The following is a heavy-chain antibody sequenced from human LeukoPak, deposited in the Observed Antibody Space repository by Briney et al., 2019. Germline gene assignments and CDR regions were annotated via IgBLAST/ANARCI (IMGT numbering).Heavy chain of an antibody. Sequence: PGGSLRLSCEASGFTFSTYGMNCVRHAPGKGLEWVSYISDSSSIIYYADSVKGRFTNSRDNAKNSLYLQMNSLRDEDTAVYYCARRFGYWGQGTLVTVSS. CDR1: GFTFSTYG. CDR3: ARRFGY. J-gene: IGHJ4*02. V-gene: IGHV3-48*02. CDR2: ISDSSSII.